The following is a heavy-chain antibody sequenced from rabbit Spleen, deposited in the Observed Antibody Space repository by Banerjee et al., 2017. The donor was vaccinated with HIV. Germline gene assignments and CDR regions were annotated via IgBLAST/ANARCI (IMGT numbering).Heavy chain of an antibody. CDR2: IVPIFGVT. Sequence: QLVESGGGLVQPGGSLKLSCKASGFDFSTYSMSWVRQAPGKGLEWIGYIVPIFGVTYYANWVNGRFTISSHDAQNTLYLQLNSLTAADTATYFCARDPRRSSRDYDLWGQGTLVTVS. CDR1: GFDFSTYS. J-gene: IGHJ4*01. CDR3: ARDPRRSSRDYDL. D-gene: IGHD1-1*01. V-gene: IGHV1S7*01.